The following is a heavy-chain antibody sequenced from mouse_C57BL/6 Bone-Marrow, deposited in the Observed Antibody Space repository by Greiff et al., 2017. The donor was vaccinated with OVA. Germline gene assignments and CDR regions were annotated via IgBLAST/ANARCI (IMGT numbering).Heavy chain of an antibody. D-gene: IGHD2-2*01. CDR1: GYTFTSYW. CDR2: IDPSDSYT. Sequence: VQLQQSGAELVRPGTSVKLSCKASGYTFTSYWMHWVKQRPGQGLEWIGVIDPSDSYTNYNQKFKGKATLTVDTSSSTAYMQLSSLTSEDSAVYYCARSGGYHWGQGTLVTVSA. J-gene: IGHJ3*01. V-gene: IGHV1-59*01. CDR3: ARSGGYH.